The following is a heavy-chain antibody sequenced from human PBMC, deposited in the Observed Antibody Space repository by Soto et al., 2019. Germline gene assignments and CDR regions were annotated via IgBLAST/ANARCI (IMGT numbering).Heavy chain of an antibody. CDR1: GFTFISYA. V-gene: IGHV3-23*01. D-gene: IGHD2-2*01. Sequence: EVQLLESGGGLVQPGGSLRLSCAASGFTFISYAMSWVRQAPGKGLEWVSGISGSGGSSTYYADSVKGRFTISRDNSKNTLYLQMNRLRAEDTAVYYCALLRAVAMQNFDYWGQGTLVTVSS. CDR3: ALLRAVAMQNFDY. CDR2: ISGSGGSST. J-gene: IGHJ4*02.